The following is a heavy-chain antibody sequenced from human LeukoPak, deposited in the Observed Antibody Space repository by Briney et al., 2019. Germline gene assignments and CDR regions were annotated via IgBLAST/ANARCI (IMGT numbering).Heavy chain of an antibody. V-gene: IGHV1-69*04. J-gene: IGHJ4*02. CDR1: GGTFSSYA. D-gene: IGHD3-10*01. CDR3: ASSGGLLWFGTFDY. Sequence: SVKVSCKASGGTFSSYAISWVRQAPGQGLEWMGRIIPILGIANYAQKFQGRVSITADKSTGTAYMELSSLRSEDTAVYYCASSGGLLWFGTFDYWGQGTLVTVSS. CDR2: IIPILGIA.